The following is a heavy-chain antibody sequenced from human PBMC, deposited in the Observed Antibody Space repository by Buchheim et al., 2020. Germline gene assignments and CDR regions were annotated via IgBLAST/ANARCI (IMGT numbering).Heavy chain of an antibody. V-gene: IGHV4-34*01. CDR2: INNSGST. CDR1: GGSFSGYY. Sequence: QVQLQQWGAGLLKPSETLSLTCAVYGGSFSGYYWSWIRQPPGKGLEWIGEINNSGSTNYNPSLKSRVTISVDTSKNQFSLKLSSVTAADTAVYYCARKPITMVRRLARRNGMDVWGQGTT. J-gene: IGHJ6*02. D-gene: IGHD3-10*01. CDR3: ARKPITMVRRLARRNGMDV.